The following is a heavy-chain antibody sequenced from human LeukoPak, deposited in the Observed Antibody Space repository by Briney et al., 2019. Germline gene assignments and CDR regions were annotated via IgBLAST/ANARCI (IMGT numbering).Heavy chain of an antibody. D-gene: IGHD2-15*01. CDR1: GSRFNSYW. J-gene: IGHJ4*02. Sequence: GGSLQISCQGSGSRFNSYWIAWVRQMPGKGLEWMGIIYPGDSDTRYSPSFQGQITISADKSINTAYLRWSSLKASDTAMYYCARAYYCGGGSCKLEYWGQGTLVTVSS. CDR2: IYPGDSDT. CDR3: ARAYYCGGGSCKLEY. V-gene: IGHV5-51*01.